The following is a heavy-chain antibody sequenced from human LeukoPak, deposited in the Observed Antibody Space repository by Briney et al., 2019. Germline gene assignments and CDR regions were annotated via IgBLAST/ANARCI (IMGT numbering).Heavy chain of an antibody. D-gene: IGHD1-26*01. CDR1: GDSVSSKSAA. Sequence: SQTLSLTCAISGDSVSSKSAAWNWIRQSPSRGLEWLGRTFYRSKWFNDFAISVKSRITINPDTSKNQFSLQLNSVTPEDTAVYYCARMGYSGSSCNMDVWGQGTTVTVSS. CDR3: ARMGYSGSSCNMDV. V-gene: IGHV6-1*01. J-gene: IGHJ6*02. CDR2: TFYRSKWFN.